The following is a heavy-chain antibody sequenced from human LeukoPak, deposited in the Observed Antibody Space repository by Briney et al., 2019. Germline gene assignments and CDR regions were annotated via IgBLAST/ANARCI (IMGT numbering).Heavy chain of an antibody. CDR1: GFTFSSCW. Sequence: GGSLRLSCAASGFTFSSCWMSWVRQFPGRGLEWVAHINNEGGGIQYVDSVEGRFTISRDNAKDSLYLQMNSLRGEDTAVYYCATYSNWVAGDVWGQGTTVSVSS. V-gene: IGHV3-7*01. CDR2: INNEGGGI. CDR3: ATYSNWVAGDV. J-gene: IGHJ6*02. D-gene: IGHD6-13*01.